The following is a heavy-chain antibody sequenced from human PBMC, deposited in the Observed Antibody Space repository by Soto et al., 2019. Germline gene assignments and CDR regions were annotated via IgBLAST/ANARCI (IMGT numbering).Heavy chain of an antibody. D-gene: IGHD3-10*01. J-gene: IGHJ6*02. CDR3: ASITMVRGVIDYDYYGMDV. V-gene: IGHV4-30-4*01. CDR1: GGSISSGDYY. Sequence: QVQLQESGPGLVKPSQTLSLTCTVSGGSISSGDYYWSWIRQPTGKGLEWIGYIYYSGSTYYNPSLKSRVTISVDTSKNQFSLKLSSVTAADTAVYYCASITMVRGVIDYDYYGMDVWGQGTTVTVSS. CDR2: IYYSGST.